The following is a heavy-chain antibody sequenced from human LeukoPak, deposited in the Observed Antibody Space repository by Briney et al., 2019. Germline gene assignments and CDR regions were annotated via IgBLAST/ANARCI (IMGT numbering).Heavy chain of an antibody. D-gene: IGHD5-18*01. J-gene: IGHJ6*03. CDR1: GYTFTSYG. CDR3: ARGGYSYGYDPYYYMDV. V-gene: IGHV1-18*01. CDR2: MSAYNGNA. Sequence: PGASVKVSCKASGYTFTSYGISWVRQAPGQGLEWMGWMSAYNGNANYAQKLQGRVTVTTDTSTSTAYMELRSLRSDDTAVYYCARGGYSYGYDPYYYMDVWGKGTTVTVSS.